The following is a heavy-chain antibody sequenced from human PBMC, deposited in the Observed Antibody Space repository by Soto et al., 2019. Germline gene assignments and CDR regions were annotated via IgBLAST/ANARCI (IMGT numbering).Heavy chain of an antibody. CDR3: ASNYDDYPFDY. CDR1: GGSISSGDYY. J-gene: IGHJ4*02. Sequence: SETLSLTCTVSGGSISSGDYYWSWIRQPPGKGLEWIGYIFYSGSTYYNPSLKSRVTMSVDTSKNQFSLKLSSVTAADTAVYYCASNYDDYPFDYWGQGTLVTVSS. CDR2: IFYSGST. V-gene: IGHV4-30-4*02. D-gene: IGHD4-17*01.